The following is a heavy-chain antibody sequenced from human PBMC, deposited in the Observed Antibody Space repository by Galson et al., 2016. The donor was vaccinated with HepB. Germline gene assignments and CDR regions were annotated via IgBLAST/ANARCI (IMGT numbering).Heavy chain of an antibody. CDR1: GGSIASGDYY. V-gene: IGHV4-61*02. Sequence: TLSLTCTVPGGSIASGDYYWTWIRRPAGRGLEWIGRIYTNGNTNYDPSLKSRVTISVGTSKNQFSLRLSSVTAADTAVYYCARDSSVDTYYYYYMDVWGKGTTVVVSS. CDR2: IYTNGNT. D-gene: IGHD5-18*01. CDR3: ARDSSVDTYYYYYMDV. J-gene: IGHJ6*03.